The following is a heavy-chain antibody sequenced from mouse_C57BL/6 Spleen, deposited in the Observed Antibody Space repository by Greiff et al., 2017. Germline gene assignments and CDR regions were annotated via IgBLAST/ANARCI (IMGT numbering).Heavy chain of an antibody. J-gene: IGHJ3*01. CDR3: AKKDSNYAWFAY. CDR2: IWRGGST. V-gene: IGHV2-5*01. Sequence: VQLQQSGPGLVQPSQSLSITCTVSGFSLTSSGVHWVRQSPGKGLEWLGVIWRGGSTDYNAAFMSRLSITKDNAKSQVFFKMTSLQADDTAIYYCAKKDSNYAWFAYWGQGTLVTVSA. CDR1: GFSLTSSG. D-gene: IGHD2-5*01.